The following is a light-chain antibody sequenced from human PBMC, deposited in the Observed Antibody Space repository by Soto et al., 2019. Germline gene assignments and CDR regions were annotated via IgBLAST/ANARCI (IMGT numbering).Light chain of an antibody. V-gene: IGLV2-14*03. CDR1: NSDVGAYSY. CDR2: DVG. Sequence: QSALTQPASVSGSPGQSITISCTGTNSDVGAYSYVSWYQQYPGKAPKLLIYDVGARPSGISDRFSGSKSGNTASLTISGLQAEDEADYYCSSYTAFTTYVFGSGIKLTVL. J-gene: IGLJ1*01. CDR3: SSYTAFTTYV.